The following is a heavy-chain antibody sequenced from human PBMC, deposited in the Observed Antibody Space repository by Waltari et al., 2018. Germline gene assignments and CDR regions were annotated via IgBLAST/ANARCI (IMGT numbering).Heavy chain of an antibody. CDR2: IPCEGRNK. V-gene: IGHV3-23*01. Sequence: EVQLLESGGGLVQPGGSLRLSCAASGFTFSNHAMSWVRQAPGKGLGVGAVIPCEGRNKYPADSVGDRFTISRDNSRNTLYLEMNSLRAEDTAVYYCARDWRRSLDFFGWLLFALDFWGQGTLVAVSS. CDR3: ARDWRRSLDFFGWLLFALDF. J-gene: IGHJ4*02. CDR1: GFTFSNHA. D-gene: IGHD3-9*01.